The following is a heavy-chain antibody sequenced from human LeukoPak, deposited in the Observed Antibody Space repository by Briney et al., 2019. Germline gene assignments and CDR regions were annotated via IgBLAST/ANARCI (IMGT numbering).Heavy chain of an antibody. Sequence: TSETLSLTCTVSGGSISSYYWSWIRQPPGKGLEWIGYIYYSGSTNYNPSLKSRVTISVDTSKNQFSLKLSSVTAADTAVYYCARLGQQLLSDYWGQGTLVTVSS. CDR3: ARLGQQLLSDY. D-gene: IGHD6-13*01. J-gene: IGHJ4*02. CDR1: GGSISSYY. CDR2: IYYSGST. V-gene: IGHV4-59*01.